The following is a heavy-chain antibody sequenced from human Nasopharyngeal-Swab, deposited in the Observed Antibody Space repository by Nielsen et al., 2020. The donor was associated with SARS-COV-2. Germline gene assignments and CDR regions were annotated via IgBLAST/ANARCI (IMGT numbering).Heavy chain of an antibody. CDR3: ARVWKEGYYYYYMDV. V-gene: IGHV5-51*01. CDR1: GYSFTSYW. D-gene: IGHD6-13*01. J-gene: IGHJ6*03. Sequence: GESLKISCKGSGYSFTSYWIGWVRQMPGKGLEWIGIIYPGDSDTRYSPSFQGQVTISADKSISTAYLQWSSLKASDTAMYYCARVWKEGYYYYYMDVWGKGTTVTVSS. CDR2: IYPGDSDT.